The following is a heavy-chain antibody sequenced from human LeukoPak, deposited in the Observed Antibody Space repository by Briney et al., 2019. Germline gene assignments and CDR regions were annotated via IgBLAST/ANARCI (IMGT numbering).Heavy chain of an antibody. D-gene: IGHD3-10*01. V-gene: IGHV4-34*01. CDR2: INHSGST. Sequence: SETLSLTCAVYGGSFSGYYWSWIRQPPGKGLEWIGEINHSGSTNYNPSLKSRVTISVDTSKNQFSLKLSSVTAADTAVYYCARYGSDWFDPRGQGTLVTVSS. CDR3: ARYGSDWFDP. J-gene: IGHJ5*02. CDR1: GGSFSGYY.